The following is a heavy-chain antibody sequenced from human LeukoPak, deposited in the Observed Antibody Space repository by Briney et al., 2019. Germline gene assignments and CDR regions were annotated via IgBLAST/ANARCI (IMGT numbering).Heavy chain of an antibody. Sequence: GGSLRLSCAASGFTFSSYAMHWVRQAPGKGLEWVAVISYDGSNKYYADSVKGRFTISRDNSKNTLYLQMNSLRAEDTAVYYCARVGSILTGYREAYYYMDVWGKGTTVTVSS. D-gene: IGHD3-9*01. CDR2: ISYDGSNK. CDR1: GFTFSSYA. J-gene: IGHJ6*03. CDR3: ARVGSILTGYREAYYYMDV. V-gene: IGHV3-30*01.